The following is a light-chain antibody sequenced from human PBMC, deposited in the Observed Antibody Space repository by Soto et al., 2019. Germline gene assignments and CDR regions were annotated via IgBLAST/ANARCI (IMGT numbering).Light chain of an antibody. Sequence: EIVLTQSPATLSLSPGERATLSCRTSQSVRSNLVWYQQKPGQAPRLLIYDASIRATGIPARFSGSGSGTDFILTIIRLEPEDFAVYYCQHRAIYPITFGGETNVEIK. CDR3: QHRAIYPIT. J-gene: IGKJ4*01. V-gene: IGKV3-11*01. CDR1: QSVRSN. CDR2: DAS.